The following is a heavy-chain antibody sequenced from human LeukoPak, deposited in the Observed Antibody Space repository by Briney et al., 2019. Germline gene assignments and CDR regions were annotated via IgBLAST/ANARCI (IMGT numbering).Heavy chain of an antibody. CDR1: GGSISSYY. J-gene: IGHJ6*02. V-gene: IGHV4-59*01. D-gene: IGHD2-15*01. CDR3: ARESRTPYYYSGMDV. Sequence: SETLSLTCTVSGGSISSYYWSWIRQPPGKGLEWIGYIYYSGSTNYNPSLKRRVTISVDTSKTPFSLQLSSVTAADTAVYYCARESRTPYYYSGMDVWGQGTTVTVSS. CDR2: IYYSGST.